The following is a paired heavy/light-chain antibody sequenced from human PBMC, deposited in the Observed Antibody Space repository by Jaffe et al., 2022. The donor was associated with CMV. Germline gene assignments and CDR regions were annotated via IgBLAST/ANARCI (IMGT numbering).Heavy chain of an antibody. J-gene: IGHJ4*02. Sequence: QVQLQESGPGLVKPSETLSLTCTVSGGSISSYYWSWIRQPPGKGLEWIGYIYYSGSTNYNPSLKSRVTISVDTSKNQFSLKLSSVTAADTAVYYCARAREPPEYSSSSYYFDYWGQGTLVTVSS. CDR1: GGSISSYY. D-gene: IGHD6-6*01. CDR3: ARAREPPEYSSSSYYFDY. CDR2: IYYSGST. V-gene: IGHV4-59*08.
Light chain of an antibody. J-gene: IGLJ3*02. V-gene: IGLV3-25*03. CDR3: QSADSSAPV. CDR2: KDS. Sequence: SYELTQPPSVSVSPGQTARITCSGDALPKQYAYWYQQKPGQAPVLVIYKDSERPSGIPERFSGSSSGTTVTLTISGVQAEDEADYYCQSADSSAPVFGGGTKLTVL. CDR1: ALPKQY.